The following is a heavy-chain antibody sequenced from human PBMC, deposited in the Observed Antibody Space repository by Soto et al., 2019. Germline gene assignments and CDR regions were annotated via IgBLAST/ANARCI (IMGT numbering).Heavy chain of an antibody. CDR1: GFSLSTSGVV. CDR2: IYWNDDK. CDR3: AHRGLVAGSKDYYYCMAV. V-gene: IGHV2-5*01. Sequence: SGPSLVNPTQTLTLTFTFSGFSLSTSGVVVGWIRQPPGKALEWLALIYWNDDKRYSPSLHSRLTITKDTSKNQVVLTMTNMDPVDRATYYCAHRGLVAGSKDYYYCMAVWGQGT. J-gene: IGHJ6*02. D-gene: IGHD6-19*01.